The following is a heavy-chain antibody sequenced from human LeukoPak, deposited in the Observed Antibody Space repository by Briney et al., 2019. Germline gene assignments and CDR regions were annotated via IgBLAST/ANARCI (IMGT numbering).Heavy chain of an antibody. CDR3: ARTGYSSGWYFDY. CDR2: IYYSGST. J-gene: IGHJ4*02. V-gene: IGHV4-59*01. Sequence: SETLSLTCTVSGGSISSYYWSWIRQSPGKGLEWVGYIYYSGSTNYNPSLKSRVTISVDTSKNQFSLKLSSVTAADTAVYYCARTGYSSGWYFDYWGQGTLVTVSS. D-gene: IGHD6-19*01. CDR1: GGSISSYY.